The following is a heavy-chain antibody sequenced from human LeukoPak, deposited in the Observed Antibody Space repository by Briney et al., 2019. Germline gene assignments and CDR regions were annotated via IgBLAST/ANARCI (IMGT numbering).Heavy chain of an antibody. D-gene: IGHD3-9*01. CDR3: ARDDLTD. Sequence: GGSLRLSCAASGFTFSSYGMHWVRQAPGKGLEWVAVIWYDGSNKCYADSVKGRFTISRDNSKNTLYLQINSLRAEDTAVYYCARDDLTDWGQGTLVTVSS. CDR1: GFTFSSYG. CDR2: IWYDGSNK. J-gene: IGHJ4*02. V-gene: IGHV3-33*01.